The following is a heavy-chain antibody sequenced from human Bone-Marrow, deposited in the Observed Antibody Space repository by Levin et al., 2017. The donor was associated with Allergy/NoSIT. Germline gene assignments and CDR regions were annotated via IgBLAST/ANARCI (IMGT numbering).Heavy chain of an antibody. Sequence: GESLKISCAASGFTFNKSPMTWVRQGPGTGLEWVSGITAGGTVTFYAESVKGRFIISRDNSKNTVHLQMNSLRAEDTALYYCAKWLEGGGLHWVGIDHWGQGVRVIVSS. V-gene: IGHV3-23*01. J-gene: IGHJ4*02. CDR2: ITAGGTVT. CDR1: GFTFNKSP. D-gene: IGHD4-23*01. CDR3: AKWLEGGGLHWVGIDH.